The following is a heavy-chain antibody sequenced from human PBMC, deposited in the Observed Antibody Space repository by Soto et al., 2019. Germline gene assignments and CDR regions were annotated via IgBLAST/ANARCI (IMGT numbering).Heavy chain of an antibody. CDR2: IIPIFRTA. CDR3: ARLYCIRTSCHYYGMDV. J-gene: IGHJ6*02. Sequence: QVQLVQSGAEVKKPGSSVKVSCKASGVTFSTYTVSWVRQAPGQGLEWMGGIIPIFRTANYAQKFQGRVTVTADESTSTAYMALSSLRSEDTAVYYCARLYCIRTSCHYYGMDVLGQGTTVTVSS. D-gene: IGHD2-2*01. V-gene: IGHV1-69*12. CDR1: GVTFSTYT.